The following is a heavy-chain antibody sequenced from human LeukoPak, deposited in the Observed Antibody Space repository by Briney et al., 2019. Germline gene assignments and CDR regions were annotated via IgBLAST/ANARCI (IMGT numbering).Heavy chain of an antibody. J-gene: IGHJ5*02. Sequence: KPSETLSLTCAVYGGSFSGYYWSWIRQPPGKGLEWIGEINHSGSTNYNPSLKSRVTISVDTFKNQFSLKLSSVTAADTAVYYCARVGDSGGFDPWGQGTLVTVSS. CDR1: GGSFSGYY. D-gene: IGHD2-21*01. V-gene: IGHV4-34*01. CDR2: INHSGST. CDR3: ARVGDSGGFDP.